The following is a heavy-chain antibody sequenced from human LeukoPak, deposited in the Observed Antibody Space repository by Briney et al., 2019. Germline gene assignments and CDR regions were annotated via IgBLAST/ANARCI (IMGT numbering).Heavy chain of an antibody. CDR2: IIPSGGST. D-gene: IGHD2-15*01. Sequence: VASVKVSCKASGYTFTSYDINWVRQAPGQGLEWMGIIIPSGGSTSYAQKFQDRVTMTRDTSTSTVYMELNSLRSEDTAVYYCARRGDCSGSSCNYDNWGQGTLVTVSS. J-gene: IGHJ4*02. V-gene: IGHV1-46*01. CDR1: GYTFTSYD. CDR3: ARRGDCSGSSCNYDN.